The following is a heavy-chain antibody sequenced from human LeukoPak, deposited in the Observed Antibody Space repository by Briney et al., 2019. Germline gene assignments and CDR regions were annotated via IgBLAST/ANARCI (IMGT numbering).Heavy chain of an antibody. CDR3: ARVVAVVVTGIFDV. V-gene: IGHV3-48*02. CDR2: ISKEDNTI. J-gene: IGHJ3*01. Sequence: PGGSLRLSCAASGFTFSSYSMNWVRQAPGKGPQWVSYISKEDNTIYYADSVKGRFTVSRDNDKNSMYLQMNRLKDEDTAMYYCARVVAVVVTGIFDVWGQGTMVAVSS. CDR1: GFTFSSYS. D-gene: IGHD2-15*01.